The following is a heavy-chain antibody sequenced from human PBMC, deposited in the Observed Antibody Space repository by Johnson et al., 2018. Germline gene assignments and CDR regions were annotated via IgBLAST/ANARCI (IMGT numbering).Heavy chain of an antibody. Sequence: VQLVQYGGGLVQPGGSLRLTCTASGFRFSSYWMTWVRQVPGKGLEWVANIKQDASEKYYVDFVKGRFTISRDNGKNSVYLQMNSLRAEDTAVFYCASDGSLLDVWGKGTTVIVSS. CDR3: ASDGSLLDV. J-gene: IGHJ6*04. V-gene: IGHV3-7*01. CDR1: GFRFSSYW. CDR2: IKQDASEK.